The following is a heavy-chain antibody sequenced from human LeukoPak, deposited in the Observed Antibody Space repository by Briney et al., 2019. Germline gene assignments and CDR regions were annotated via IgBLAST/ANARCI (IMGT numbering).Heavy chain of an antibody. J-gene: IGHJ4*02. D-gene: IGHD6-25*01. CDR2: INSDGSVT. CDR1: GFTFSSYW. CDR3: ARERGHLDY. Sequence: GGSLRLSCAASGFTFSSYWMHWVRQVPGKGLVWVTRINSDGSVTSYADSVKGRFTVSRDNAKNTLYLQMNSLRAEDTAVYYCARERGHLDYWGQGTLVTVSS. V-gene: IGHV3-74*01.